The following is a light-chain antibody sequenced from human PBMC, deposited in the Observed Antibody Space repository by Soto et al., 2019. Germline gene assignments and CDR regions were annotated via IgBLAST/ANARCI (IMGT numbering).Light chain of an antibody. CDR3: APWDDSLNGFYV. Sequence: QSVLTQPPSASGTPGQRVTISCSGSNSNIGTNTVNWYQQLPGAAPKLLIYSDDRRPSGVPDRFSGSKSGTSASLAISGLRSDDEADYYRAPWDDSLNGFYVFGIGTKLTVL. J-gene: IGLJ1*01. CDR1: NSNIGTNT. CDR2: SDD. V-gene: IGLV1-44*01.